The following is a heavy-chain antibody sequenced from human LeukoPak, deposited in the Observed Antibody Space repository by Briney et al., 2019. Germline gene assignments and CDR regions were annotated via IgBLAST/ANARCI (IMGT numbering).Heavy chain of an antibody. CDR3: ARGVTIFEVVIPYYMDV. J-gene: IGHJ6*03. D-gene: IGHD3-3*01. CDR2: ILYDGSNK. CDR1: GFTFSSYA. Sequence: PGGSLRLSCAASGFTFSSYAMHWVRQAPGMGLEWVAVILYDGSNKYYADSVKGRFTISRDNSKNTLYLQMNSLRAEDTAVYYCARGVTIFEVVIPYYMDVWGKGTTVTVSS. V-gene: IGHV3-30-3*01.